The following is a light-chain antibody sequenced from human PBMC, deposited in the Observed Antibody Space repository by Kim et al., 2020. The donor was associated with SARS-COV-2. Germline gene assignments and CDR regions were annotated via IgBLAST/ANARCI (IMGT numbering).Light chain of an antibody. V-gene: IGKV1-5*01. CDR3: QHYIRFPYT. CDR1: QIIETY. J-gene: IGKJ2*01. Sequence: SASVGDRVSITCRASQIIETYLAWYQQKPGKAPALLIYQASSLHIGVPSRFSGSGSGTEFTLTINSLQPDVFATYYCQHYIRFPYTFGQGTKLEI. CDR2: QAS.